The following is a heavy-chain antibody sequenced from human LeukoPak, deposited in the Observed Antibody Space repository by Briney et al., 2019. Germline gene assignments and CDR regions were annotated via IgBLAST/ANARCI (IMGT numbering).Heavy chain of an antibody. D-gene: IGHD4-17*01. CDR2: IYPSSGGT. V-gene: IGHV1-2*02. Sequence: ASVKVSCKASGYTXTGYYMHGVRQAPGQGLEWMGWIYPSSGGTNYAQKFQGRVTMTRDTSVSTAYMELSSLRSDDTAVYYCARDFPYGDYDPIDYWGQGTLVTVSS. J-gene: IGHJ4*02. CDR3: ARDFPYGDYDPIDY. CDR1: GYTXTGYY.